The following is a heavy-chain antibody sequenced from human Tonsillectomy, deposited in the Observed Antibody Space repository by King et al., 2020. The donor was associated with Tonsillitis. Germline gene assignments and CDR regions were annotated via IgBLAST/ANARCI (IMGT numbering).Heavy chain of an antibody. CDR2: IGAAGDT. D-gene: IGHD4-17*01. J-gene: IGHJ3*02. V-gene: IGHV3-13*04. CDR1: GFTFSSYD. CDR3: ARGCIGGSGYGDYLSAFDI. Sequence: VQLVESGGGLVQPGGSLRLSCAASGFTFSSYDMHWVLQATGKGLEWVSAIGAAGDTYYPGSVKGRFTISRENAKNCLYLQMNCLRAGDTAVYYCARGCIGGSGYGDYLSAFDIWGQGTMVTVSS.